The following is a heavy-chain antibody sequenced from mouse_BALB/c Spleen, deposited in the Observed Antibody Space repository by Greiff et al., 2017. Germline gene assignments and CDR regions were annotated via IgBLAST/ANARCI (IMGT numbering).Heavy chain of an antibody. J-gene: IGHJ2*01. CDR1: GYTFTSYW. Sequence: EVQLQQSGTVLARPGASVKMSCKASGYTFTSYWMHWVKQRPGQGLEWIGAIYPGNSDTSYNQKFKGKAKLTAVTSTSTAYMELSSLTNEDSAVYYCTSEERANWDYFDYWGQGTTLTVSS. CDR3: TSEERANWDYFDY. CDR2: IYPGNSDT. V-gene: IGHV1-5*01. D-gene: IGHD4-1*01.